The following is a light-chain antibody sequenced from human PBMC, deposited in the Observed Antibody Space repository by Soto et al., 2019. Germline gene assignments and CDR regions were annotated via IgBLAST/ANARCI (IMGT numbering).Light chain of an antibody. V-gene: IGKV1-33*01. J-gene: IGKJ3*01. CDR3: QQYDSFPFT. CDR1: QEIMYY. CDR2: AAS. Sequence: DIQMTQSPSSLSASVGDSVTITCQASQEIMYYLNWYQHKPGNAPKVLIYAASNLETGVPSRFSGGGSGTDFTFTISSLQPEDIATYYCQQYDSFPFTFGPGTKVDFK.